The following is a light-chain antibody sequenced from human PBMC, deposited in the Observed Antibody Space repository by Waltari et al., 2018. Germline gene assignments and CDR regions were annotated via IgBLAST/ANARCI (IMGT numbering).Light chain of an antibody. J-gene: IGKJ4*01. CDR3: QQAKSFPLT. CDR1: HDISSW. V-gene: IGKV1-12*01. CDR2: AAS. Sequence: DIHMTQPPSSVSASVGGRLSISGRKSHDISSWLTWYQQKPGKVPKLLIYAASRLQSGVPSRFSGSGSGTDFTLTISSLQPEDFATYYCQQAKSFPLTFGGGTKVEIK.